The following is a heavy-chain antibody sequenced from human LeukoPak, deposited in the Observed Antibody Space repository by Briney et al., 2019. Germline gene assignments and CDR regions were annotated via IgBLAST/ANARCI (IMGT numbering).Heavy chain of an antibody. Sequence: PGGSLRLSCAASGVTFSMNWVRQATGTGLEWISYIGIDSGNTNYADSVKGRFTISGDKANNSLYLQMNSLRVEDTAVYYCSRDYKYAFDNWGQGTLVTVSS. CDR1: GVTFS. CDR2: IGIDSGNT. J-gene: IGHJ4*02. D-gene: IGHD5-24*01. CDR3: SRDYKYAFDN. V-gene: IGHV3-48*01.